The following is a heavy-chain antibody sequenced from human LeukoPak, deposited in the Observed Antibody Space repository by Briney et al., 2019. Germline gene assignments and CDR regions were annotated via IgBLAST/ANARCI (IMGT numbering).Heavy chain of an antibody. CDR1: GFTFSSYA. J-gene: IGHJ6*02. Sequence: PGGSLRLSCAASGFTFSSYAMSWVRQAPGKGLEWVSAISGSGGSTYYADSVKGRFTISRDNSKNTLYLQMNSLRAEDTAVYYCAKDLDIVVVLAAIWAYYYCGMDVWGQGTTVTVSS. D-gene: IGHD2-2*01. CDR2: ISGSGGST. V-gene: IGHV3-23*01. CDR3: AKDLDIVVVLAAIWAYYYCGMDV.